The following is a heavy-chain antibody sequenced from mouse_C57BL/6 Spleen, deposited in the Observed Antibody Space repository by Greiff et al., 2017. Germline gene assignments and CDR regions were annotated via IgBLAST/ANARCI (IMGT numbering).Heavy chain of an antibody. D-gene: IGHD2-5*01. CDR2: ISYDGSN. V-gene: IGHV3-6*01. Sequence: EVQLQESGPGLVKPSQSLSLTCSVTGYSITSGYYWNWIRQFPGNKLEWMGYISYDGSNNYNPSLKNRISITRDTSKNQFFLKLNSVTTEDTATYYCASDYSNHGVYFDYWGQGTTLTVSS. CDR3: ASDYSNHGVYFDY. J-gene: IGHJ2*01. CDR1: GYSITSGYY.